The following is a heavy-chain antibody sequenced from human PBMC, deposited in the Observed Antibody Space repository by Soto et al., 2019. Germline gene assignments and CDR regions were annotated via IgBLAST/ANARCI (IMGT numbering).Heavy chain of an antibody. V-gene: IGHV6-1*01. D-gene: IGHD2-15*01. CDR1: GDSVSSSKAC. CDR2: TYYRSKWLY. CDR3: ASLSCSGGTCLDGLDV. Sequence: SQTLSLTCAISGDSVSSSKACWNWIRQSPSRGLEWLGRTYYRSKWLYDYAVSVKSRLIINTDTSENQFSLKLNSVTPEDTAIYYRASLSCSGGTCLDGLDVSGQGTTVTAP. J-gene: IGHJ6*02.